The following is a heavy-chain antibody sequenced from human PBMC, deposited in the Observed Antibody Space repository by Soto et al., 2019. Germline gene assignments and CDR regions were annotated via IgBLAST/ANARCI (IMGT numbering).Heavy chain of an antibody. J-gene: IGHJ5*02. CDR1: GYTFTRYT. CDR2: INPDNGNT. Sequence: ASVKVSCKASGYTFTRYTMNWVRQAPGQRLEWMGWINPDNGNTKSSQKFQDRVIITRDTSASTAYMGLSSLRSEDTAVYYCARGIETGKLDPWGKGTLVTVSS. CDR3: ARGIETGKLDP. D-gene: IGHD2-15*01. V-gene: IGHV1-3*01.